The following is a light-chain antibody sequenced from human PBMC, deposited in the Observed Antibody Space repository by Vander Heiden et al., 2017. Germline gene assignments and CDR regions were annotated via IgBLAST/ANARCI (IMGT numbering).Light chain of an antibody. Sequence: DIQMTQSPSSLSASVGDRVTITCRARQRISSYLNWYQQKPGKAPKLLIYAASSLQSGVPARFSGSGSGTDFTRTISSLQPEDFATYYCQQSYRTPLTFGQGTEVEIK. CDR2: AAS. V-gene: IGKV1-39*01. J-gene: IGKJ1*01. CDR1: QRISSY. CDR3: QQSYRTPLT.